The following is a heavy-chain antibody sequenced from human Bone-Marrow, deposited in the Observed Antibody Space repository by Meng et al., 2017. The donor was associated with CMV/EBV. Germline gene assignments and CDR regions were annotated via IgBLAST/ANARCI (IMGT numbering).Heavy chain of an antibody. CDR1: GGSISSYY. V-gene: IGHV4-59*08. Sequence: SETLSLTCTVSGGSISSYYWSWIRQPPGKGLEWIGYIYYSGSTYYNPSLKSRVTISVDTSKNQFPLKLSSVTAADTAVYYCARAPKLRFLERLSNYFDYWGQGTLVTVSS. CDR3: ARAPKLRFLERLSNYFDY. CDR2: IYYSGST. J-gene: IGHJ4*02. D-gene: IGHD3-3*01.